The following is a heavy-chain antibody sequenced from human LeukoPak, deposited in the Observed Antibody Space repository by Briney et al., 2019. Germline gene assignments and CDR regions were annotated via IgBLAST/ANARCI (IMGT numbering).Heavy chain of an antibody. Sequence: SETLSLTCTASGGSVSSGSYYWSWIRQPPGKGLEWIGYIYYSGSTNYNPSLKSRVTISVDTSKNQFSLKLSSVTAADTAVYYCARDYRRIRAVAGTFDYWGQGTLVTVSS. J-gene: IGHJ4*02. D-gene: IGHD6-19*01. CDR3: ARDYRRIRAVAGTFDY. CDR1: GGSVSSGSYY. CDR2: IYYSGST. V-gene: IGHV4-61*01.